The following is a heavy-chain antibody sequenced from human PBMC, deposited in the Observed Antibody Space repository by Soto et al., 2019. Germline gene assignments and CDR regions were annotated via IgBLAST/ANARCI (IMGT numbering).Heavy chain of an antibody. CDR3: ARSLRAISGTGQFDY. Sequence: QLQLQESGPGLVRPSETLSLTCTVSGGSISSSTYYWGWIRQPPGKGLEWIGSIYYSGSTYYNPSLKSRVTISVDTSKNQFSLKLSSVTAADTAVYYCARSLRAISGTGQFDYWGQGTLVTVSS. CDR2: IYYSGST. J-gene: IGHJ4*02. D-gene: IGHD5-12*01. V-gene: IGHV4-39*01. CDR1: GGSISSSTYY.